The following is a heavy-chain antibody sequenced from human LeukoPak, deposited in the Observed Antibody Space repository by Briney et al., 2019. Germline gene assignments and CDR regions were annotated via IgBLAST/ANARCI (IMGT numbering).Heavy chain of an antibody. D-gene: IGHD3-10*01. CDR2: IYTSGST. V-gene: IGHV4-4*08. J-gene: IGHJ4*02. Sequence: PSETLSLTCTVSGGSISSYYWSWIRQPPGKGLEWIGYIYTSGSTNFNPPLKSRVTISVDTSKNHFSLKLSSVTAADTAVYYCARESMVRGAIAVPGFDYWGQGTLVTVSS. CDR3: ARESMVRGAIAVPGFDY. CDR1: GGSISSYY.